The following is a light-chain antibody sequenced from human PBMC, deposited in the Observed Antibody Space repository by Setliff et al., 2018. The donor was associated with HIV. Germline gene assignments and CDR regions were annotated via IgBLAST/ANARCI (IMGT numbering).Light chain of an antibody. CDR1: SNDVGSYDR. J-gene: IGLJ1*01. Sequence: LAQPRSVSGSPGQSVTISCTGTSNDVGSYDRVSWYQQLPGKAPKLIISDVDKRPSGVPDRFSGSKSGDTASLTISGLQAEDEADYYCCSYAGNSGYVFGTGTKVTVL. CDR3: CSYAGNSGYV. V-gene: IGLV2-11*01. CDR2: DVD.